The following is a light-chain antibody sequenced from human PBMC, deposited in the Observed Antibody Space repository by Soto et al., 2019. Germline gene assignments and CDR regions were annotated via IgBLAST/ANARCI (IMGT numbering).Light chain of an antibody. CDR2: AAS. V-gene: IGKV1-39*01. CDR3: QQSQNIPYT. Sequence: DIQMTQSPSSLSASVGDRVMITCRASQSITGYLNWYQQKPGKAPKLLIYAASNLQSGVPSRFSGSGSGTYFTLTISSLQPEDVATYFCQQSQNIPYTFGQGTKLEIK. CDR1: QSITGY. J-gene: IGKJ2*01.